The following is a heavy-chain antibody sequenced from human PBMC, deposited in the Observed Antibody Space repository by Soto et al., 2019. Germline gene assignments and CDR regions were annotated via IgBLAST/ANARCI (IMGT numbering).Heavy chain of an antibody. CDR2: ISGSGGRS. V-gene: IGHV3-23*01. CDR1: GFTFSNYA. CDR3: AKAYFFGSTEQPYYFGY. D-gene: IGHD3-10*01. J-gene: IGHJ4*02. Sequence: EVQLLDSGGGLVQPGGSLRLSCAASGFTFSNYAMTWVRQGPGKGLEWVSGISGSGGRSYYADSVKGRFTISRANSKRALYLQMNSLRAAATAVYFCAKAYFFGSTEQPYYFGYWGQGTLVTVSS.